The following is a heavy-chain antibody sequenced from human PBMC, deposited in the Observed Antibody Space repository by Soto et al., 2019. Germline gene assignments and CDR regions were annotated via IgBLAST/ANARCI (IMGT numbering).Heavy chain of an antibody. CDR3: ARDNRWPGNWFDP. D-gene: IGHD2-15*01. V-gene: IGHV3-48*01. CDR2: MSSTGRNI. Sequence: EVQLVEFGGGLVQPGGSLRLSCAASGFTFSTYSMNWVRQAPGKGQEWVSYMSSTGRNIYYADSLRGRFTISRDNANNSLYLQMNSLRAEYTAVYYCARDNRWPGNWFDPWGQGTLVTVSS. J-gene: IGHJ5*02. CDR1: GFTFSTYS.